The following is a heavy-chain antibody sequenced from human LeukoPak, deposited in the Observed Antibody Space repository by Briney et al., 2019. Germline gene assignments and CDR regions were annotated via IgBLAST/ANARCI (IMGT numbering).Heavy chain of an antibody. CDR3: AKDHPYYGSGSYPYYFDY. D-gene: IGHD3-10*01. V-gene: IGHV3-23*01. CDR2: ISGSGGST. CDR1: GGTFSSYA. Sequence: ASVKVSCKASGGTFSSYAMSWVRQAPGKGLEWVSAISGSGGSTYYADSVKGRFTISRDNSKNTLYLQMNSLRAEDTAVYYCAKDHPYYGSGSYPYYFDYWGQGTLVTVSS. J-gene: IGHJ4*02.